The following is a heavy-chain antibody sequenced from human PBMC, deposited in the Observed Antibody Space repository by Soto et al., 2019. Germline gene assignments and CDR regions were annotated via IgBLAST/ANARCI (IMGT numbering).Heavy chain of an antibody. CDR1: GFTFSSYG. J-gene: IGHJ6*02. D-gene: IGHD3-22*01. Sequence: QVQLVESGGCVVQPGRSLRLSCAASGFTFSSYGMHWVRQAPGKGLEWVAVISYDGSNKYYADSVKGRFTISRDNSKNPLDLQMNSLRAEDTAVYYWAGFRYDSSSGYGMDVLGQGTTVTVSS. CDR2: ISYDGSNK. CDR3: AGFRYDSSSGYGMDV. V-gene: IGHV3-30*03.